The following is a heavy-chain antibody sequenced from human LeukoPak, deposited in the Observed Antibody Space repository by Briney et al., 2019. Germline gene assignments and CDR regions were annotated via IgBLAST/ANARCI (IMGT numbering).Heavy chain of an antibody. CDR2: ISGDGGST. Sequence: PGGSLRLSCAASGFTFDDYAMHWVRQAPGKGLEWVSLISGDGGSTYYADSVKGRLTISRDNSKNSLYLQMNSLRTEDTALYYCAKAKLLWFGELSGMDYWGQGTLVTVSS. V-gene: IGHV3-43*02. D-gene: IGHD3-10*01. J-gene: IGHJ4*02. CDR1: GFTFDDYA. CDR3: AKAKLLWFGELSGMDY.